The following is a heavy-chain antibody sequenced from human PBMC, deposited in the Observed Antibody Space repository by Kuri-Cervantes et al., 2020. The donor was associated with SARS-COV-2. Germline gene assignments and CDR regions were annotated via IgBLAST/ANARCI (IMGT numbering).Heavy chain of an antibody. CDR2: IYPGDSDT. Sequence: GGSLRLSCKGSGYSFTSYWIGWVRQMPGKGLEWMGIIYPGDSDTRYSPSFQGQVTISADKSISTAYLQWSSLKASDTAMYYCARHGGRSGSYDPRMDYWGQGTLVTVSS. V-gene: IGHV5-51*01. J-gene: IGHJ4*02. CDR3: ARHGGRSGSYDPRMDY. CDR1: GYSFTSYW. D-gene: IGHD1-26*01.